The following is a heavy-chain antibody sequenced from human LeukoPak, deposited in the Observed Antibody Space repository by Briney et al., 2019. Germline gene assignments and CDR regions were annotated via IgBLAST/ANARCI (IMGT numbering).Heavy chain of an antibody. CDR3: AELGITMIGGV. Sequence: GWALTVSCPASGCTSSRYWMHWLRQAPAKGRVGVSRSSSDGSSTNYADSVKGRFTISRDNAENSLYLQMNSLRAEDTAVYYCAELGITMIGGVWGKGTTVTIPS. V-gene: IGHV3-74*01. CDR2: SSSDGSST. D-gene: IGHD3-10*02. J-gene: IGHJ6*04. CDR1: GCTSSRYW.